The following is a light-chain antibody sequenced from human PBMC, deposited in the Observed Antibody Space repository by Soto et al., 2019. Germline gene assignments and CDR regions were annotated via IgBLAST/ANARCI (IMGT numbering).Light chain of an antibody. CDR1: QTVSNNY. V-gene: IGKV3-20*01. J-gene: IGKJ1*01. CDR2: GAS. CDR3: QQYGSSGT. Sequence: PGERGTLSCRASQTVSNNYLAWYQQKPGQAPRLLIYGASNRATGIPDRFSGSGSGTDFTLTISRLEPEDFAVYYCQQYGSSGTFGQGTKVDIK.